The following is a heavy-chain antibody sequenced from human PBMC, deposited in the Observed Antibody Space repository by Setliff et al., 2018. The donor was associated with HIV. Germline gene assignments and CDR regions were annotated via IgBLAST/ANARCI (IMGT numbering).Heavy chain of an antibody. J-gene: IGHJ4*02. CDR1: GGSISSNIYF. D-gene: IGHD3-3*01. Sequence: SETLSLTCTVSGGSISSNIYFWGWIRQPQGKGLEWIGSIYYSGSAYYNSSLRSRLTISVDTSKNQFSLKLKSVTAADTAVYYCASQVTGYHDFWSGYLAYFDYWGQGLLVTVSS. V-gene: IGHV4-39*01. CDR2: IYYSGSA. CDR3: ASQVTGYHDFWSGYLAYFDY.